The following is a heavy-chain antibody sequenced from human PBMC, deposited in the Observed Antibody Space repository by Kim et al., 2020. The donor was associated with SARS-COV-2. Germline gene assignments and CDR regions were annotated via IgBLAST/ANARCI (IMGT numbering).Heavy chain of an antibody. V-gene: IGHV1-46*01. Sequence: ASVKVSCKASGYSFTNYYMHWVRQAPGQGLEWMGIIVPSDGYADYAQRFQGRVTMDWDTSTSTVYVELSSLRSEDTAVYYCAREKSCDTTSCYGLDVWGQGTTVTVSS. CDR1: GYSFTNYY. D-gene: IGHD1-26*01. J-gene: IGHJ6*02. CDR3: AREKSCDTTSCYGLDV. CDR2: IVPSDGYA.